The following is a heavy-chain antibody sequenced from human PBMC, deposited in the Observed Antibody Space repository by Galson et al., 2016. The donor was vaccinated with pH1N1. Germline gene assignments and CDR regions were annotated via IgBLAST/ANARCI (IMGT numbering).Heavy chain of an antibody. J-gene: IGHJ4*02. CDR3: VRGWGPD. D-gene: IGHD1-26*01. Sequence: SLRLSCAASGFTFSNDEMNWVRQAPGEGLEWISFISGAGGSIHYADSVKGRLTISRDNAKNSLYLQMNSLRAEDTALYYCVRGWGPDWGQGTLVTVSS. CDR1: GFTFSNDE. CDR2: ISGAGGSI. V-gene: IGHV3-48*03.